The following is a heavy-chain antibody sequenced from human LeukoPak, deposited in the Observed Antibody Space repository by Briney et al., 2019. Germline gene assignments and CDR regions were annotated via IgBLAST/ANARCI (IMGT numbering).Heavy chain of an antibody. D-gene: IGHD6-13*01. V-gene: IGHV3-53*01. J-gene: IGHJ4*02. CDR2: IYAGGNT. Sequence: GGSLRLSCAASGFTVTNNYMSWVRQAPGKGLEWVSIIYAGGNTYYADSVKGRFTISRDSSKNTLSLQMNSLRAEDTAVYYCAKDPRRGVAAAGTGYWGQGTLVTVSA. CDR3: AKDPRRGVAAAGTGY. CDR1: GFTVTNNY.